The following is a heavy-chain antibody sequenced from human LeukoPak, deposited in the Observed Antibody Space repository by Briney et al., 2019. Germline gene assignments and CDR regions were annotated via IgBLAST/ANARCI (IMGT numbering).Heavy chain of an antibody. CDR2: IYYSGST. V-gene: IGHV4-30-2*01. Sequence: SQTLSLTCTVSGGSISSGGYYWSWIRQPPGEGLEWIGYIYYSGSTYYNPSLKSRVTISVDRSKNQFSLKLSSVTAADTAVYYCARDVARGFDYWGQGTLVTVSS. CDR1: GGSISSGGYY. CDR3: ARDVARGFDY. J-gene: IGHJ4*02.